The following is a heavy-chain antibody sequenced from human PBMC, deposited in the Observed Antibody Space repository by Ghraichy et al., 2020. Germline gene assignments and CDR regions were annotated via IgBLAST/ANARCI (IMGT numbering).Heavy chain of an antibody. V-gene: IGHV3-33*01. J-gene: IGHJ6*02. CDR1: GFTFSSYG. Sequence: GGSLRLSCAASGFTFSSYGMHWVRQAPGKGLEWVAVIWYDGSNKYYADSVKGRFTISRDNSKNTLYLQMNSLRAEDTAVYYCARGVGEGDYYYGMDVWGQGTTVTVSS. CDR2: IWYDGSNK. CDR3: ARGVGEGDYYYGMDV.